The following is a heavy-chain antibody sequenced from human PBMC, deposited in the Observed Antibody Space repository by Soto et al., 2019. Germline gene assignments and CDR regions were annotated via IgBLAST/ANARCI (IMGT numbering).Heavy chain of an antibody. CDR2: ISSDGSDK. J-gene: IGHJ4*02. CDR1: GFTFSRYG. V-gene: IGHV3-30*18. D-gene: IGHD3-22*01. CDR3: AKEPYDSTGFYYSFHH. Sequence: QVQLVESGGGVVQPGRSLRLSCAASGFTFSRYGMHWVRQAPGKGLEWVAVISSDGSDKNYADSVKGRFSISRDNSRNTLFWQMNSLRPEDTAVFYCAKEPYDSTGFYYSFHHWGQGTLVTVSS.